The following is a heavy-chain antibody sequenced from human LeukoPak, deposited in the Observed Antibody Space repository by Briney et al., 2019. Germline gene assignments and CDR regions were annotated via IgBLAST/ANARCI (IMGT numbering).Heavy chain of an antibody. CDR2: INPNRGAT. J-gene: IGHJ5*02. V-gene: IGHV1-2*02. CDR1: GYTFTGYY. CDR3: ARLGRQDTAMA. D-gene: IGHD5-18*01. Sequence: GASVKVSCKASGYTFTGYYMHWVRQAPGQGLEWMGWINPNRGATNYAQKFQGRVTMTRDTSISTAYMELSSLRSDDTAVYYCARLGRQDTAMAWGQGTLVTVSS.